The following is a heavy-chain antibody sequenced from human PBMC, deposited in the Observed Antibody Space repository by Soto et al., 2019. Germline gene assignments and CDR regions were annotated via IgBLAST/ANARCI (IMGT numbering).Heavy chain of an antibody. CDR2: IRHSGST. D-gene: IGHD4-17*01. Sequence: QVQLQQWGAGLLKPSETLSLNCAVYGGSFYWTWIRQPPGKGLEWIGEIRHSGSTNYNPSLKSRVSISIDRSKRKVSLTVYSVTAADTAVYYCARGGGDYDYAVDVWGQGTTVTVSS. CDR3: ARGGGDYDYAVDV. CDR1: GGSFY. J-gene: IGHJ6*02. V-gene: IGHV4-34*01.